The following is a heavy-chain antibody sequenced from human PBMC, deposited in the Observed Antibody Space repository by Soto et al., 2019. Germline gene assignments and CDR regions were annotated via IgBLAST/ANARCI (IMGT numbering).Heavy chain of an antibody. D-gene: IGHD5-12*01. CDR2: IGGRGNSA. CDR3: VREGRGSFDF. J-gene: IGHJ3*01. CDR1: GFIFTNYA. Sequence: GGSLRLSCAASGFIFTNYAMNWVRQAPGKGLEWVSVIGGRGNSAYYAYSVQGRFTISRDNSKNTLSLQMSSLTADDTAIYYCVREGRGSFDFWGRGTMVTVSS. V-gene: IGHV3-23*01.